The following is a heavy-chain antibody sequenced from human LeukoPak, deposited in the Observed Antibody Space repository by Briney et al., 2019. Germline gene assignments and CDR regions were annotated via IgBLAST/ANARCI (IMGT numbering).Heavy chain of an antibody. Sequence: SGGSLRLSCAASGFTFSSYWMHWVRHAPGKGLVWVSAISGSGGSTYYADSVKGRFTISRDNSKNTLYLQMNSLRAEDTAVYYCAKDRGIVVVPAARGDAFDIWGQGTMVTVSS. CDR1: GFTFSSYW. V-gene: IGHV3-23*01. D-gene: IGHD2-2*01. J-gene: IGHJ3*02. CDR2: ISGSGGST. CDR3: AKDRGIVVVPAARGDAFDI.